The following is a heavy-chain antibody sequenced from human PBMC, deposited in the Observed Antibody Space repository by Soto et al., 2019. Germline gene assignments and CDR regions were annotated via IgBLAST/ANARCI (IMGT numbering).Heavy chain of an antibody. CDR3: AKDPQELAYYFDY. CDR2: IKQDGSQT. V-gene: IGHV3-7*01. CDR1: GFTFSDSW. J-gene: IGHJ4*02. Sequence: GGSLRLSCAASGFTFSDSWMGWVRQAPGRGLEWVANIKQDGSQTPYAASVRGRFAISRDNSKDTLYLQMNSLRAEDTAVYYCAKDPQELAYYFDYWGQGTLVTVSS. D-gene: IGHD6-13*01.